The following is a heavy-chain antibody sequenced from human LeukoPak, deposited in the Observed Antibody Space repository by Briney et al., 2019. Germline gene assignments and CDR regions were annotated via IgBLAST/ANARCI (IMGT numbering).Heavy chain of an antibody. CDR3: ARGLAVAQYYYYGMDV. J-gene: IGHJ6*02. CDR2: ISYDGSNK. V-gene: IGHV3-30*03. Sequence: GGSLRLSCAASGFTFSSYGMHWVRQAPGKGLEWVAVISYDGSNKYYADSVKGRFTISRDNSKNTLYLQMNSLRAEDTAVYCCARGLAVAQYYYYGMDVWGQGTTVTVSS. D-gene: IGHD6-19*01. CDR1: GFTFSSYG.